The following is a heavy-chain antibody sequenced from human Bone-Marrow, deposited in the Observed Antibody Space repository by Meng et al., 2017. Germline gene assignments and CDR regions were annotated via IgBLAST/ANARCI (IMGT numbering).Heavy chain of an antibody. CDR3: AAAWELLPPGY. D-gene: IGHD1-26*01. CDR1: GFTISTYW. CDR2: TSRDGSDT. Sequence: EVQLVESGGGLVQPGGSLRLSCVASGFTISTYWLHWVRQAPGTGLVWVSRTSRDGSDTVYADSVKGGFTMSRDNAKNTLYLQMNSLRAEDTAVYYCAAAWELLPPGYWGQGTLVTVSS. V-gene: IGHV3-74*01. J-gene: IGHJ4*02.